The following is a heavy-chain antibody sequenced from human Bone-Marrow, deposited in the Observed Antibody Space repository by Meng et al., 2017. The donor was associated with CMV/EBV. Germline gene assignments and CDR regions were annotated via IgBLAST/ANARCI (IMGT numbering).Heavy chain of an antibody. CDR2: ISWDGGST. D-gene: IGHD6-13*01. Sequence: EVQLVESGGVVVQPGGSLRLSCAASGFTFDDYAMHWVRQAPGKGLEWVSLISWDGGSTYYADSVKGRFTISRDNSKNSLYLQMNSLRAEDTALYYCAKDLFKLSSWPSPGDYWGQGTLVTVAS. CDR1: GFTFDDYA. J-gene: IGHJ4*02. V-gene: IGHV3-43D*04. CDR3: AKDLFKLSSWPSPGDY.